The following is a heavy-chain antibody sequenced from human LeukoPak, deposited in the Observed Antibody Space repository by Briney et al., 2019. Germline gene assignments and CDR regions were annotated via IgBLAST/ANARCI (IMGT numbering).Heavy chain of an antibody. CDR3: ARRTTMVRAVDY. CDR1: GGSISSSSYY. J-gene: IGHJ4*02. D-gene: IGHD3-10*01. V-gene: IGHV4-39*01. Sequence: PSETLSLTCTVSGGSISSSSYYWGWVRQPPGKGLEWIGSIYYSGSTYYNPSLKSRVTISVDTSKNQFSLKLSSVTAADTAVYYCARRTTMVRAVDYWGQGTLVTVSS. CDR2: IYYSGST.